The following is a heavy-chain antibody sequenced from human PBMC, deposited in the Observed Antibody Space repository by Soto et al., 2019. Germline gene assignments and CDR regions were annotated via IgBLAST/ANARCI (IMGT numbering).Heavy chain of an antibody. D-gene: IGHD3-22*01. V-gene: IGHV5-10-1*01. CDR2: IDPSDSYT. CDR3: ARLGYYDSSGYYFDI. CDR1: VYSFTSYW. J-gene: IGHJ3*02. Sequence: GESLKMSCKRSVYSFTSYWISGALQTPRKGLEWMGRIDPSDSYTNYSPSFQGHVTISADKSISTAYLQWSSLKASDTAMYYCARLGYYDSSGYYFDIWGQGTMVTVSS.